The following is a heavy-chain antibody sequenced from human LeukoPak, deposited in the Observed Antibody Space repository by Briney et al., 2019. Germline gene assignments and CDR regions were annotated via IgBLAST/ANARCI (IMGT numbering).Heavy chain of an antibody. D-gene: IGHD3-10*01. CDR2: INHSGST. CDR3: ARSYYYGSGRNDAFDI. J-gene: IGHJ3*02. Sequence: PSETLSLTCAVYGGSFSGYYWSWIRQPPGKGLEWIGEINHSGSTNYNPSLKSRVTISVGTSKNQFSLKLSSVTAADTAVYYCARSYYYGSGRNDAFDIWGQGTMVTVSS. V-gene: IGHV4-34*01. CDR1: GGSFSGYY.